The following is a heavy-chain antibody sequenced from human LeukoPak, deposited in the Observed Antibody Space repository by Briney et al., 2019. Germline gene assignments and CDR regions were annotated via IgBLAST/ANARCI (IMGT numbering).Heavy chain of an antibody. CDR2: INNDGSQK. CDR1: GFNFGNSW. Sequence: GGSLRLSCIASGFNFGNSWMSWVRQAPGKGLEWVANINNDGSQKYYVDSVKGRFNISRDDDKNSVYLQMNSLRVEDTAIYFCARDPGWGSLDFWGQGTLVTVSS. D-gene: IGHD2-21*01. CDR3: ARDPGWGSLDF. V-gene: IGHV3-7*01. J-gene: IGHJ4*02.